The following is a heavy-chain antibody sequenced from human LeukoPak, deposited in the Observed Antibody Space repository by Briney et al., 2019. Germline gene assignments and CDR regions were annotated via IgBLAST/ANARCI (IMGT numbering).Heavy chain of an antibody. V-gene: IGHV3-23*01. J-gene: IGHJ4*02. CDR3: AKARPYSSSWYHFDY. Sequence: GESLRLSCAASGFTFSSYAMSWVRQAPWKGLEWVSAISGSGGGTYYADSVKGRFTISRDNSKNTLYLQMNSLRAEDAAVYYCAKARPYSSSWYHFDYWGQGTLVTVSS. D-gene: IGHD6-13*01. CDR2: ISGSGGGT. CDR1: GFTFSSYA.